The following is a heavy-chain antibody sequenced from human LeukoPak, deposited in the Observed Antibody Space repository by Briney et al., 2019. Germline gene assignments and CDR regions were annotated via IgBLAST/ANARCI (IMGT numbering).Heavy chain of an antibody. V-gene: IGHV4-59*08. CDR3: ARPRAYCGSDCSSYTFDI. CDR1: GGSISSYY. D-gene: IGHD2-21*02. J-gene: IGHJ3*02. CDR2: IYYSGII. Sequence: SETLSLTCTVSGGSISSYYWSWIRQPPGKGLEWIGYIYYSGIINYNPAHKSQVTISVDTSNMQIALTLSSVTAAVTAVYYCARPRAYCGSDCSSYTFDIWGQGTMVTVSS.